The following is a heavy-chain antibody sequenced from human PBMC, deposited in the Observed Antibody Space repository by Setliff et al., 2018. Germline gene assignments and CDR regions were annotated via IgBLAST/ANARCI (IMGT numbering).Heavy chain of an antibody. D-gene: IGHD2-2*02. CDR3: ARGIRYVLYGDH. CDR2: MNPSSTNT. CDR1: GYTFTNYD. J-gene: IGHJ4*02. V-gene: IGHV1-8*01. Sequence: ASVKVSCKASGYTFTNYDIIWVRQATGQGLEWMGWMNPSSTNTGYAQKFQGRVTMTRDTSISTAYVELSSLRSDDTAVYYCARGIRYVLYGDHWGQGSLVTVSS.